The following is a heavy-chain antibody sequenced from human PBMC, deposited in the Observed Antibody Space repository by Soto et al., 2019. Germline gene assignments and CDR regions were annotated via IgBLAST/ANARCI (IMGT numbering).Heavy chain of an antibody. Sequence: QVPLVQSGAEVKKPGASVKVSCKASGYTFTSYGISWVRQAPGQGLEWMGWISAYNGNTNYAQKLQGRVTMTTDTSTSTAYMELRSVRSDDTAVYYCAREGDGGYCSGGRCYSEWFEPWGQGTLVTVSS. CDR2: ISAYNGNT. CDR3: AREGDGGYCSGGRCYSEWFEP. V-gene: IGHV1-18*01. J-gene: IGHJ5*02. CDR1: GYTFTSYG. D-gene: IGHD2-15*01.